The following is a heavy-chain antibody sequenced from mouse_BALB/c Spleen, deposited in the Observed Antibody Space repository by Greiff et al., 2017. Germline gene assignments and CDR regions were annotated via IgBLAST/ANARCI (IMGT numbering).Heavy chain of an antibody. V-gene: IGHV1-67*01. Sequence: VQLKESGPELVRPGVSVKISCKGSGYTFTDYAMHWVKQSHAKSLEWIGVISTYYGNTNYNQKFKGKATMTVDKSSSTAYMELARLTSEDSAIYYCARSPYYDYWGQGTTLTVSS. CDR3: ARSPYYDY. CDR2: ISTYYGNT. J-gene: IGHJ2*01. CDR1: GYTFTDYA.